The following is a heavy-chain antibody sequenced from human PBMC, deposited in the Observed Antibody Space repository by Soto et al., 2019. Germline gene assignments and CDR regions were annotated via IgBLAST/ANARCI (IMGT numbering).Heavy chain of an antibody. J-gene: IGHJ4*02. CDR3: ARDLPYDYVGGDSRYFDY. CDR2: ISSSSSTI. CDR1: GFIFSSYS. D-gene: IGHD3-16*01. Sequence: LRLSCAASGFIFSSYSMNWVRQAPGKGLEWVAHISSSSSTIKYADSVEGRFTISRDHDKNSLYLQMNSLTDEDTAVYYCARDLPYDYVGGDSRYFDYWGQGTRVTVSS. V-gene: IGHV3-48*02.